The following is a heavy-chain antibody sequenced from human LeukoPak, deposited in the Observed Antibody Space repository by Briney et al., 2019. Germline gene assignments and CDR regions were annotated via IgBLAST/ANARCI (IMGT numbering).Heavy chain of an antibody. CDR3: ARAHGNGNLAPIMYYDFWSGYYTGDLDFDY. CDR1: GFIVSNNY. V-gene: IGHV3-21*01. J-gene: IGHJ4*02. CDR2: ISSSSSYI. D-gene: IGHD3-3*01. Sequence: PGGSLRLSCVASGFIVSNNYLNWVRQAPGKGLEWVSSISSSSSYIYYADSMKGRFTISRDNAKNSLYLQMNSLRAEDTAVYYCARAHGNGNLAPIMYYDFWSGYYTGDLDFDYWGQGTLVTVSS.